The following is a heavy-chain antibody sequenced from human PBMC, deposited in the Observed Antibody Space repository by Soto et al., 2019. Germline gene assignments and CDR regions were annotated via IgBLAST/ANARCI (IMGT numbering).Heavy chain of an antibody. V-gene: IGHV1-46*01. CDR2: INPNGGVT. Sequence: QVQLVQSGAEVRKPGASVKVSCKASGYTFTHYYIHWVRQAPGQVLEWMGIINPNGGVTTYAQQFRAGFTMPRDTSTSTVYMELSSLRSEDSAVYYCATSVNSAMAFDYWGQGTLVTVSS. CDR3: ATSVNSAMAFDY. D-gene: IGHD5-18*01. CDR1: GYTFTHYY. J-gene: IGHJ4*02.